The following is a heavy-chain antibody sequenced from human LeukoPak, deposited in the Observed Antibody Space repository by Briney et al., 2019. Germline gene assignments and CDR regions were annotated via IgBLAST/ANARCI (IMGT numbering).Heavy chain of an antibody. Sequence: ASVKVSCKASGGTSSSYAISWVRQAPGQGLEWMGRIIPILGIANYAQKFQGRVTITADKSTSTAYMELSSLRSEDTAVYYCANLGIAVAGFDYWGQGTLVTVSS. CDR1: GGTSSSYA. CDR3: ANLGIAVAGFDY. J-gene: IGHJ4*02. V-gene: IGHV1-69*04. CDR2: IIPILGIA. D-gene: IGHD6-19*01.